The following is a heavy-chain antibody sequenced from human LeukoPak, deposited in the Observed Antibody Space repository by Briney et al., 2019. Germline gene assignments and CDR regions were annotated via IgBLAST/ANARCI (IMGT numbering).Heavy chain of an antibody. Sequence: PGGSLRLSCAASGFTFSNAWMSWVRQAPGKGLEWVGRIKSKTDGGTTDYAAPVKGRFTISRDDSKNTLYLQMNSLKTEDTAVYYCTTGATYYYDISGYRWDYWGQGTLVTVSS. J-gene: IGHJ4*02. CDR3: TTGATYYYDISGYRWDY. D-gene: IGHD3-22*01. V-gene: IGHV3-15*01. CDR1: GFTFSNAW. CDR2: IKSKTDGGTT.